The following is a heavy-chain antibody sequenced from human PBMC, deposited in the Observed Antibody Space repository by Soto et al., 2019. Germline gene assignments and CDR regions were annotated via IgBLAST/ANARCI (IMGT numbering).Heavy chain of an antibody. Sequence: EVQLLESGGGLVQPGGSLRLSCAASGFTFSAYAMSWVRQAPGKGLEWVSAISGTSPSTYYADSVQGRFSISTDSSRKTLFFQMNTLRAEDTAVYFCATRIFGVEYWGQGTLVTVSS. D-gene: IGHD3-3*01. CDR3: ATRIFGVEY. J-gene: IGHJ4*02. V-gene: IGHV3-23*01. CDR2: ISGTSPST. CDR1: GFTFSAYA.